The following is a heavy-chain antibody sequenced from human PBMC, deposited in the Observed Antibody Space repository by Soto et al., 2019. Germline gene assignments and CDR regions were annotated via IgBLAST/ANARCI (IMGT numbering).Heavy chain of an antibody. V-gene: IGHV3-74*01. J-gene: IGHJ6*03. Sequence: LSLTCAASGFTFSSYWMHWVRQAPGKGLVWVSRINSDGSSTSYADSVKGRFTISRDNAKNTLYLQMNSLRAEDTAVYYCARGGDYYYYYDMDVWGKGTTVTVSS. CDR3: ARGGDYYYYYDMDV. CDR2: INSDGSST. D-gene: IGHD4-17*01. CDR1: GFTFSSYW.